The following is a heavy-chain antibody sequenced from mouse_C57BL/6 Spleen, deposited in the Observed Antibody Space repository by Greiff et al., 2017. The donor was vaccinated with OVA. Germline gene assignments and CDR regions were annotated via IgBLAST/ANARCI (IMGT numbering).Heavy chain of an antibody. CDR3: AIIPIYDGYYYAMDY. D-gene: IGHD2-3*01. V-gene: IGHV1-26*01. CDR1: GYTFTDYY. CDR2: INPNNGGT. J-gene: IGHJ4*01. Sequence: EVQLQQSGPELVKPGASVKISCKASGYTFTDYYMNWVKQSHGKSLEWIGDINPNNGGTSYNQKFKGKATLTVDKSSSTAYMELRSLTSEDSAVYYCAIIPIYDGYYYAMDYWGQGTSVTVSS.